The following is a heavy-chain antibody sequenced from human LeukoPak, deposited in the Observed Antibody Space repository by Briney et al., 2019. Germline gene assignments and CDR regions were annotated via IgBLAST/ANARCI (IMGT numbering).Heavy chain of an antibody. J-gene: IGHJ3*02. CDR2: IYSSGST. D-gene: IGHD3-10*01. V-gene: IGHV4-34*01. CDR1: GGSFSGYY. Sequence: SETLSLTCAVYGGSFSGYYWSWIRQPPGKTLEWIGSIYSSGSTYYNPSLKSRVIIIIDTPKNHFSLTLSSVTATDTAVYYCARSDGYGLVGIWGQGTMVTVSS. CDR3: ARSDGYGLVGI.